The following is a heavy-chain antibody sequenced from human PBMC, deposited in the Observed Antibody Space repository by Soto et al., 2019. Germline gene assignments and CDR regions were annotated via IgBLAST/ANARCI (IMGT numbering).Heavy chain of an antibody. CDR2: IIPIFGTA. CDR3: ARKVRRGYYFDY. V-gene: IGHV1-69*13. Sequence: ASVKVSCKASGYTFTSYGISWLRQAPGQGLEWMGGIIPIFGTANYAQKFQGRVTITADESTSTAYMELSSLRSEDTAVYYCARKVRRGYYFDYWGQGTLVTVSS. CDR1: GYTFTSYG. D-gene: IGHD3-10*01. J-gene: IGHJ4*02.